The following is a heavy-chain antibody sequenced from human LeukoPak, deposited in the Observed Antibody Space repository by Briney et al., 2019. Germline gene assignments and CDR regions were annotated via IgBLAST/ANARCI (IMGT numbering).Heavy chain of an antibody. Sequence: PGGSLRLSCAASGFTFSSYAMSWVRQAPGKGLEWVSAISGSGGSTYYADSVKGRFTISRDNPKNTLYLQMHSLRAEDTAAYYCGKGPGRRSSGSYSLYAYWGQGTLVTVSS. CDR1: GFTFSSYA. V-gene: IGHV3-23*01. D-gene: IGHD1-26*01. CDR2: ISGSGGST. CDR3: GKGPGRRSSGSYSLYAY. J-gene: IGHJ4*02.